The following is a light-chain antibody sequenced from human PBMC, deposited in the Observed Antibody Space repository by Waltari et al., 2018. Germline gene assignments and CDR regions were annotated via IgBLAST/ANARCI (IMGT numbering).Light chain of an antibody. CDR1: QSILNSSSNKNH. CDR3: QQYETTPLT. CDR2: WAS. J-gene: IGKJ3*01. Sequence: ILMTTSPDTLYVFLGESAAINCKSSQSILNSSSNKNHLAWYQHKPGQPPRLLISWASSRESGVPDRFSGSGSGTDFTLTISGLQTEDVAVYSCQQYETTPLTFGPGTKVEI. V-gene: IGKV4-1*01.